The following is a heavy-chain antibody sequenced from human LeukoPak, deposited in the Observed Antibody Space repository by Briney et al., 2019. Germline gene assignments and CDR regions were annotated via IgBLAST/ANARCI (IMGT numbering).Heavy chain of an antibody. CDR1: GFTFNDYG. CDR2: ISGDGGST. V-gene: IGHV3-43*02. J-gene: IGHJ4*02. Sequence: GGSLRLSCAASGFTFNDYGMHWVRQAPGKGLEWVSLISGDGGSTYYADSVKGRFTISRDNSKNSLYLQMNSLRTEDTALYYCAKALPLGYYYDSSGYQLPDDWGQGTLVTVSS. D-gene: IGHD3-22*01. CDR3: AKALPLGYYYDSSGYQLPDD.